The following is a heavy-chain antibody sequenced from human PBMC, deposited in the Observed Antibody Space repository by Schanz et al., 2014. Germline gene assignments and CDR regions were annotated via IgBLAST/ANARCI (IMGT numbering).Heavy chain of an antibody. CDR1: GFTFSSYS. Sequence: VQLVESGGGLVKPGGSLRLSCAASGFTFSSYSMNWVRQAPGKGLEWVSSISHSGGSKYYADSVKGRFTISRDRFQNTLYLRMSSLRAEDTAVYYCAKQIHYDILTVTRNWGQGTLVTVSS. CDR3: AKQIHYDILTVTRN. CDR2: ISHSGGSK. V-gene: IGHV3-23*04. J-gene: IGHJ4*02. D-gene: IGHD3-9*01.